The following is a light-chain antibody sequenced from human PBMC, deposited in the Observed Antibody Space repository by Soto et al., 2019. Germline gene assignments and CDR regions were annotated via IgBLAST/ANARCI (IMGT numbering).Light chain of an antibody. Sequence: EIGLTQSPGTLSLSPGERATLPRRASQSVSNNYLAWYQQKPGQAPRLLIYGASNRATGIPDRFSGSGSGTDFTLTISRLEPEDFAVYYCQQYGSSGTFGQGTKVDIK. CDR2: GAS. V-gene: IGKV3-20*01. CDR1: QSVSNNY. CDR3: QQYGSSGT. J-gene: IGKJ1*01.